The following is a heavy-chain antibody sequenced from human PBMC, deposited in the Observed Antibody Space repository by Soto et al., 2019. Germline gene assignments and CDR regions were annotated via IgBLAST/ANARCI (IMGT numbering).Heavy chain of an antibody. V-gene: IGHV2-5*01. CDR1: GFSPSTSGVG. Sequence: QITLKESGPTLVKPTQTLTLTCTFSGFSPSTSGVGVGWIRQPPGKALEWLALIYWNDDKRYSPPLKSRLTITKDTSKNQVVLTMTNMDPVDTATYYCARRQKGYDFWSGSGNWFDPWGQGTLVTVSS. D-gene: IGHD3-3*01. J-gene: IGHJ5*02. CDR3: ARRQKGYDFWSGSGNWFDP. CDR2: IYWNDDK.